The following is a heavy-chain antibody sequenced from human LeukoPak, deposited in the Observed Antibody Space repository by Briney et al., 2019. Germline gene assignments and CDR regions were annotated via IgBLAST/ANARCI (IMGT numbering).Heavy chain of an antibody. D-gene: IGHD2-15*01. CDR1: GFTFSSSW. CDR2: ISDTGNT. CDR3: AKAPVTTCRGAFCYPFDY. V-gene: IGHV3-23*01. Sequence: GGSLRLSCAASGFTFSSSWMTWVRQAPGKGLEWVSAISDTGNTYHADSVKGRFTISRDSSKNTLFLQMNRLRPEDAAVYYCAKAPVTTCRGAFCYPFDYWGLGTLVTVSS. J-gene: IGHJ4*02.